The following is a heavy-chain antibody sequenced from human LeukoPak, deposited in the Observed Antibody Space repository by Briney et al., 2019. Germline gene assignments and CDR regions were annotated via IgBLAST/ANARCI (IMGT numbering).Heavy chain of an antibody. Sequence: PGGSLRLSCAASGFTFSSYSMNWVRQAPGKGLEWVSSISSSSSYIYYADSVKGRFTISRDNAKNLLYLQMNSLRAEDTAVYYCARDLGYYDSSGLGYWGQGTLVTVSS. CDR1: GFTFSSYS. D-gene: IGHD3-22*01. CDR3: ARDLGYYDSSGLGY. V-gene: IGHV3-21*01. J-gene: IGHJ4*02. CDR2: ISSSSSYI.